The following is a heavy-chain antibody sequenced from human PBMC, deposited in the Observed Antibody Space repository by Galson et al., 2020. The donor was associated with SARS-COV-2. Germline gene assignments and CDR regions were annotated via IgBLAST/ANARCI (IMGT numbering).Heavy chain of an antibody. Sequence: SETLSLTCTVSGGSISSGGYYWSWIRQHPGKGLEWIGYIYYSGSTYYNPSLKCRVTISVDTSKNQFSLKLSSVTAADTAVYYCARADYYDSSGYPTIGAFDIWGQGTMVTVSS. CDR3: ARADYYDSSGYPTIGAFDI. J-gene: IGHJ3*02. CDR1: GGSISSGGYY. CDR2: IYYSGST. V-gene: IGHV4-31*03. D-gene: IGHD3-22*01.